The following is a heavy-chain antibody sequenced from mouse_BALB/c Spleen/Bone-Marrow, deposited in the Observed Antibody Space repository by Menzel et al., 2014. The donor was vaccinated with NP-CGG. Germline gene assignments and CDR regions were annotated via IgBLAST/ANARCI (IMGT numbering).Heavy chain of an antibody. V-gene: IGHV5-9-2*01. CDR2: ITNGGNYT. CDR1: GVSFNSYG. D-gene: IGHD2-2*01. Sequence: DVMLVESGGGLVKPGGSLKLSCTASGVSFNSYGMSWVRQTPGKRLEWVATITNGGNYTYYPDSVKGRFTISRDNVKNNLYLQMRSLRSEDTALYYCVRNYYGYDGYFDYWGQGTTLTVSS. CDR3: VRNYYGYDGYFDY. J-gene: IGHJ2*01.